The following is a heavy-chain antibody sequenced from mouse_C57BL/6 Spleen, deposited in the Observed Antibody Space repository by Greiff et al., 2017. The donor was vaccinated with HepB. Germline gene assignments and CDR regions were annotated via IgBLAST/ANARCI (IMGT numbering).Heavy chain of an antibody. V-gene: IGHV1-72*01. CDR2: IDPNSGGT. CDR3: ARGGITTVVATRYFDV. CDR1: GYTFTSYW. Sequence: QVQLQQPGAELVKPGASVKLSCKASGYTFTSYWMHWVKQRPGRGLEWIGRIDPNSGGTKYNEKFKSKATLTVDKPSYTAYMELSSLTSEDSAVYYCARGGITTVVATRYFDVWGTGTTVTVSS. J-gene: IGHJ1*03. D-gene: IGHD1-1*01.